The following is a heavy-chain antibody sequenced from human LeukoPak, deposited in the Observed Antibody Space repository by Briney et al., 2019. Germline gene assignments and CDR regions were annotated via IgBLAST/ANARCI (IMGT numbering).Heavy chain of an antibody. CDR3: AREGVQTTVDAFDI. CDR1: EFTLKIYP. V-gene: IGHV3-30*04. CDR2: ISHDGSDK. D-gene: IGHD3-10*01. Sequence: QAGGSLRLSCAASEFTLKIYPMHWVRQAPGKGLEWLSVISHDGSDKNNADSVKGRFIISRDNSKNTIYLQLNSLRPEDTAMYYCAREGVQTTVDAFDIWGLGTMVIVSS. J-gene: IGHJ3*02.